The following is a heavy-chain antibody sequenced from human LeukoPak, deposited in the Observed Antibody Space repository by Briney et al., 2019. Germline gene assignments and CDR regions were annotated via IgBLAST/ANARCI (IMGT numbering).Heavy chain of an antibody. J-gene: IGHJ5*02. Sequence: GGSGRLSCAASGFMFSNYWMSWVRQAPGKGLEWVANIKQDGSDKYSVDSVKGRFTISRDNAENSLYLQMNSLRADDTAVYYCARGSTNNFDPWGQGTLVTVSS. D-gene: IGHD2-8*01. CDR2: IKQDGSDK. CDR1: GFMFSNYW. V-gene: IGHV3-7*01. CDR3: ARGSTNNFDP.